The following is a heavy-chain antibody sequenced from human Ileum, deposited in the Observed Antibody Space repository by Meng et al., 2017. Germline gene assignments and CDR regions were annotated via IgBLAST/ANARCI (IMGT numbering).Heavy chain of an antibody. D-gene: IGHD3-10*01. J-gene: IGHJ4*01. CDR1: GFTFSHYA. V-gene: IGHV3-30*04. CDR3: ARGGVGAATAGPIDY. CDR2: IPYDGSNY. Sequence: QVQLVESGGGVVQPGTSLRLACTASGFTFSHYAMHWVRQAPGKGLEWLSVIPYDGSNYYYADSVKGRFTISRDDSENTLFLQMDSPTTEDSGVYYCARGGVGAATAGPIDYWGQGILVTVSS.